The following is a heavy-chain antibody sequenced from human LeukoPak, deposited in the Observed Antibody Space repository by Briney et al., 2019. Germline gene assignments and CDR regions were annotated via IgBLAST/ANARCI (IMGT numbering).Heavy chain of an antibody. V-gene: IGHV3-48*01. CDR2: ISSSSSTI. CDR3: ARDLYGGNSYYFDY. CDR1: GFTFSSSA. Sequence: GGSLRLSCAASGFTFSSSAMSWVRQAPGKGLEWVSYISSSSSTIYYADSVKGRFTISRDNAKNSLCLQMNSLRAEDTAVYYCARDLYGGNSYYFDYWGQGTLVTVSS. D-gene: IGHD4-23*01. J-gene: IGHJ4*02.